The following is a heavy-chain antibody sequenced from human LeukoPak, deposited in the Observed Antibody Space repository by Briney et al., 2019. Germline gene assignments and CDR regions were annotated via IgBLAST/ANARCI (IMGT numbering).Heavy chain of an antibody. CDR2: ISSDGNDK. CDR1: GVTFSSYG. Sequence: GGSLRLSCAASGVTFSSYGMHWVRQAPGKGLEWVALISSDGNDKLYGDSVKGRLTISRDDSKSTLYLQMNSLRAEDTAVYYCTTKVIRGNSGDDYDDWGQGTLVTVSS. D-gene: IGHD5-12*01. J-gene: IGHJ4*02. CDR3: TTKVIRGNSGDDYDD. V-gene: IGHV3-30*03.